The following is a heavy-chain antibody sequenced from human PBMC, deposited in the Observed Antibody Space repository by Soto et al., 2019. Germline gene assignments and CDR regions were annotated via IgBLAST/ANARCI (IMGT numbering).Heavy chain of an antibody. CDR3: AHRRTETWYRPKGYGMDV. V-gene: IGHV2-5*08. D-gene: IGHD1-26*01. Sequence: SGPTLVNPTQTLTLTCTFSGFSLSTSGMCVSWIRQPPGKALEWLALIYWDDDKRYSPSLKSRLTITKDTSKNQVVLTMTNMDPVDTATYYCAHRRTETWYRPKGYGMDVWGQGTTVTSP. CDR2: IYWDDDK. CDR1: GFSLSTSGMC. J-gene: IGHJ6*02.